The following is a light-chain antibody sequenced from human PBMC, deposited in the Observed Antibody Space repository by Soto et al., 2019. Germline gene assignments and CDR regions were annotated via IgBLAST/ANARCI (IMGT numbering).Light chain of an antibody. CDR1: SSDFGSYKF. CDR2: ETS. J-gene: IGLJ1*01. V-gene: IGLV2-23*01. Sequence: QSVLTQPASVSGPPGQSVTISCTGTSSDFGSYKFVSWYQHHPGKVPKVIIYETSKRPSGVSDRFSGSKSGNTASLTISGLQAEDEADYYCFSFTSTNTHVFGSGTRSPS. CDR3: FSFTSTNTHV.